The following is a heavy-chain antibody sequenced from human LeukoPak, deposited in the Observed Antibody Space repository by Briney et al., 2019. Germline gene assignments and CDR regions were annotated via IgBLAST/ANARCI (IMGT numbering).Heavy chain of an antibody. V-gene: IGHV1-8*03. J-gene: IGHJ4*02. CDR3: ARVRYDYVWGSYRYTTYYFDY. D-gene: IGHD3-16*02. CDR2: MNPNSGNT. CDR1: GYTFTSYA. Sequence: GASVKVSCKASGYTFTSYAMNWVRQATGQGLEWMGWMNPNSGNTGYAQKFQGRVTITRNTSISTAYMELSSLRSEDTAVYYCARVRYDYVWGSYRYTTYYFDYWGQGTLVTVSS.